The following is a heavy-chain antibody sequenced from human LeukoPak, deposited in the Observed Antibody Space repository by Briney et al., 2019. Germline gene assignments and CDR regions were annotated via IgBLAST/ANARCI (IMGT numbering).Heavy chain of an antibody. V-gene: IGHV4-59*08. CDR1: GGSISTYY. Sequence: TSETLSLTCTVSGGSISTYYWSWIRQPPGKGLEWIGYIHYSGTTNYNPSLKSRVTISLDTSKNQFSLNLSSVTAADTAVYYCASLQLDGGYYYYYYMDVWGKGTTVTVSS. J-gene: IGHJ6*03. CDR3: ASLQLDGGYYYYYYMDV. D-gene: IGHD2-2*01. CDR2: IHYSGTT.